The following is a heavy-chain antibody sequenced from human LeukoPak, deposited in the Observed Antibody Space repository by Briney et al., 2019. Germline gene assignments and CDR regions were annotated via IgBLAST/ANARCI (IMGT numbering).Heavy chain of an antibody. V-gene: IGHV3-9*01. Sequence: PGGSLRLSCAASGFTFDDYAMHWVRQAPGKGLEWVSGISWNSGSIGYADSVKGRFTISRDNAKNTLYLQMNSLRAEDTAVYYCAGSAYLDSTGYYFDSWGQGTLVTVSS. CDR1: GFTFDDYA. CDR3: AGSAYLDSTGYYFDS. D-gene: IGHD3-22*01. CDR2: ISWNSGSI. J-gene: IGHJ4*02.